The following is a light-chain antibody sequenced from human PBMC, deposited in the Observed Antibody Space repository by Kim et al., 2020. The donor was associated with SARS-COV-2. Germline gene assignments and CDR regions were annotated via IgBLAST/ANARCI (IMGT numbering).Light chain of an antibody. J-gene: IGKJ1*01. CDR3: QQYGSSTT. V-gene: IGKV3-20*01. Sequence: EIVLTQSPGTLSLSPGERATLSCRASQSVSGSLLAWYQQKPGQAPRLLIYGAVSRATGIPGRFTGSGSGTDFTLTISRLEPEDFAVYYCQQYGSSTTFGQGTKVDIK. CDR1: QSVSGSL. CDR2: GAV.